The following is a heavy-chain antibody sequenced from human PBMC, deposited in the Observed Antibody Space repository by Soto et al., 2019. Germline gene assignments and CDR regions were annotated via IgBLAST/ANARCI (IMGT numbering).Heavy chain of an antibody. CDR2: IIPIFGTA. CDR1: GGTFSSYA. V-gene: IGHV1-69*13. CDR3: ARDLGIVVVPAAVYYYYYGMDV. D-gene: IGHD2-2*01. Sequence: SVKVSCKASGGTFSSYAISWVRQAPGQGLEWMGGIIPIFGTANYAQKFQGRVTITADESTSTAYMELSSLRSEDTAVYYCARDLGIVVVPAAVYYYYYGMDVWGQGTTVTAP. J-gene: IGHJ6*02.